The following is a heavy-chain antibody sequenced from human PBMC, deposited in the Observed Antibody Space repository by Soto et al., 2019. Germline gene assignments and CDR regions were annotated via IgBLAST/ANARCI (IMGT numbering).Heavy chain of an antibody. V-gene: IGHV1-69*13. CDR1: GGTFSSYA. CDR3: ASRAGSTVTTDYSGMDV. Sequence: SVKVSCKASGGTFSSYAISWVRQAPGQGLEWMGGIIPIFGTANYAQKFQGRVTITADESTSTAYMELSSLRSEDTAVYYCASRAGSTVTTDYSGMDVWGQGASVTVSS. CDR2: IIPIFGTA. D-gene: IGHD4-17*01. J-gene: IGHJ6*02.